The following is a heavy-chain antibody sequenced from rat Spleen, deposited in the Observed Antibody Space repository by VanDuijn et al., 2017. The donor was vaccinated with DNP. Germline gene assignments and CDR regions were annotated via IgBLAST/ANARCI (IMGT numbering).Heavy chain of an antibody. CDR1: GFSLTSNS. CDR3: ARLRDSGAHYYPMDA. CDR2: IWSDGNI. D-gene: IGHD3-1*01. Sequence: QVQLKESGPGLVQPSQTLSLTCTVSGFSLTSNSVHWVRQPPGKGLEWIAAIWSDGNIDYNSGLTSRLSITRDTSKSQVVLKMNSLQTEDTAMYFCARLRDSGAHYYPMDAWGQGTSVTVSS. V-gene: IGHV2-1*01. J-gene: IGHJ4*01.